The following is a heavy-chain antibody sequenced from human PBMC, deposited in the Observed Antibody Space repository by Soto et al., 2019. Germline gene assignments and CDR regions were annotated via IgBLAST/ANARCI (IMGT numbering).Heavy chain of an antibody. CDR3: ARMATSGTLNWFDP. V-gene: IGHV1-8*01. CDR1: GYIFGNYD. CDR2: MNPNSGKG. J-gene: IGHJ5*02. Sequence: ASVKVSCKASGYIFGNYDISWVRQGTGQGLEWMGWMNPNSGKGGYAQKFQGRVTMTSDTSTSTAYMELSSLTSDDTAIYYCARMATSGTLNWFDPWGQGTLVTVSS.